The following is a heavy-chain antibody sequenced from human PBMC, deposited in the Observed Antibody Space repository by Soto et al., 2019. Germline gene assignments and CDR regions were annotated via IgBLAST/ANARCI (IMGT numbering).Heavy chain of an antibody. J-gene: IGHJ4*02. Sequence: GGSLRLSCAASGFTFSSYTMNWVRQAPGKGLEWVSGINSGGRTYYADSVKGRFTISRDDSKNTLYLQIISLRAEDTAVYYCAKDLRPDGVCDFDYWGQGTLVTVSS. CDR3: AKDLRPDGVCDFDY. D-gene: IGHD4-17*01. V-gene: IGHV3-23*01. CDR1: GFTFSSYT. CDR2: INSGGRT.